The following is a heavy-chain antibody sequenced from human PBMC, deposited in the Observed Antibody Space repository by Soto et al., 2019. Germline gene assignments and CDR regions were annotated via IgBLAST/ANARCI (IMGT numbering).Heavy chain of an antibody. Sequence: SQTLSLTCAISGDSVSSNSAAWNWISQSPSRGLEWLGRTYYRSKWYSDYAVSVKSRVTISPDTSKNQFSLHLNSVTPEDTAVYYCASSGSSGWFDFDYWGQGTLVTVSS. D-gene: IGHD6-13*01. CDR1: GDSVSSNSAA. CDR2: TYYRSKWYS. V-gene: IGHV6-1*01. CDR3: ASSGSSGWFDFDY. J-gene: IGHJ4*02.